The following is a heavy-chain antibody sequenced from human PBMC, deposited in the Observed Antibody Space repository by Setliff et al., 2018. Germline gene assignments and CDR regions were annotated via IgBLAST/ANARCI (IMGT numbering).Heavy chain of an antibody. Sequence: GGSLRLSCAASGFTFSDYYMSWIRQAPGKGLEWVSYISSSGSTIYYADSVKGRFTISRDNAKNTLYLQLNSLRAEDTAIYYCAGGYPSNFDYWGQGTLVTVSS. V-gene: IGHV3-11*01. CDR2: ISSSGSTI. CDR1: GFTFSDYY. J-gene: IGHJ4*02. CDR3: AGGYPSNFDY. D-gene: IGHD3-22*01.